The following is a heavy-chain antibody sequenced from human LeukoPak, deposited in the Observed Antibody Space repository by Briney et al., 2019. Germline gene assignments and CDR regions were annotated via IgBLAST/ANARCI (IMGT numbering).Heavy chain of an antibody. CDR2: ISGGSSFI. Sequence: GGSLRLSCTVSGFTHSSYEMSWIRQAPGRGLEWVSSISGGSSFINYADSVKVRFTISRDNAKTSVYLQMNSLRGEDTALYYCARLYGSGRNIWGQGTMVTVSS. D-gene: IGHD3-10*01. V-gene: IGHV3-21*01. CDR1: GFTHSSYE. J-gene: IGHJ3*01. CDR3: ARLYGSGRNI.